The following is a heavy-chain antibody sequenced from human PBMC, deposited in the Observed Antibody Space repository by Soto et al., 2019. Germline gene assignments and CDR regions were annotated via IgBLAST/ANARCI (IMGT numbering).Heavy chain of an antibody. CDR2: IDPRDSYT. D-gene: IGHD6-6*01. Sequence: PGVSLKISGKGSGYSFTSYWTSWVRQMPGKSLEWMGRIDPRDSYTNYSPSFQGHVTISAYKSISTAYLQWSSLKASDTAMYYCARVDYDSSYLMDFCGRGTTVPVSS. J-gene: IGHJ6*02. CDR3: ARVDYDSSYLMDF. V-gene: IGHV5-10-1*01. CDR1: GYSFTSYW.